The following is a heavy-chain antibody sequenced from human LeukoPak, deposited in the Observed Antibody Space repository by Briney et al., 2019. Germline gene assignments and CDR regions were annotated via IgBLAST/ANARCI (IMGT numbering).Heavy chain of an antibody. CDR1: GFTFSGSA. CDR3: TRHPQSNYYGSGYYYYYGMDV. Sequence: GGSLRLSCAASGFTFSGSAMHWVRQASGKGLEWVGRIRSKANSYATAYAASVKGRFTISRDDSKNTAYLQMNSLKTEDTAVYYCTRHPQSNYYGSGYYYYYGMDVWGQGTTVTVSS. V-gene: IGHV3-73*01. D-gene: IGHD3-10*01. J-gene: IGHJ6*02. CDR2: IRSKANSYAT.